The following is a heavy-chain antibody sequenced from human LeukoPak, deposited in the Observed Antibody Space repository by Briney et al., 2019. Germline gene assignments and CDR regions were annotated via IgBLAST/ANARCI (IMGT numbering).Heavy chain of an antibody. Sequence: PGGSLRLSCAASGFTFSNSAMSWVRQAPGKGLEWVSTISASGGGIHYADSVKGRFTVSRDNSKNTLYLQMNSLRAEDTAVYYCAKDRHMVRGVINYWGQGTLVTVSS. D-gene: IGHD3-10*01. J-gene: IGHJ4*02. V-gene: IGHV3-23*01. CDR3: AKDRHMVRGVINY. CDR1: GFTFSNSA. CDR2: ISASGGGI.